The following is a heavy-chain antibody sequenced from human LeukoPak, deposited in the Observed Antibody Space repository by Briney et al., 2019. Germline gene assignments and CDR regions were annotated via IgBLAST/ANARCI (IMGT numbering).Heavy chain of an antibody. Sequence: GGSLRLSCAAAGFSFISYWMSWVRQAPGRGLEWVANIKQDGNEKYYVGSVKGRFTISRDNAKNSLYLQMNSLRAEDTAVYYCARKCGGDCSWGQGTLVTVSS. D-gene: IGHD2-21*02. J-gene: IGHJ5*02. V-gene: IGHV3-7*03. CDR3: ARKCGGDCS. CDR2: IKQDGNEK. CDR1: GFSFISYW.